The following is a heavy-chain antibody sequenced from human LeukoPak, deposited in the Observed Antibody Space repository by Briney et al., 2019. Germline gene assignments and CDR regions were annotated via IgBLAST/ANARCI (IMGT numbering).Heavy chain of an antibody. D-gene: IGHD3-10*01. Sequence: PGGSLRLSCAASGFTFSSSWMHWVCQAPEKGLEWVADIKCDGSEKYYVDSVKGRLTISRDNAKNSLYLQVNSLRTEDMTVYYCVRGRQFETVRGVMGYYYYYMDVWGKGTTVTVSS. CDR1: GFTFSSSW. J-gene: IGHJ6*03. CDR3: VRGRQFETVRGVMGYYYYYMDV. V-gene: IGHV3-52*01. CDR2: IKCDGSEK.